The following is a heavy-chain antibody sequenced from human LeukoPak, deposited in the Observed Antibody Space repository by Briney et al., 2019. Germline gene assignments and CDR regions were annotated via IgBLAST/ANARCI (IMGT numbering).Heavy chain of an antibody. V-gene: IGHV3-21*01. J-gene: IGHJ4*02. CDR2: ITSGSNYI. CDR1: GFTFSSYS. CDR3: ARDYVVPEGYFYY. Sequence: GGSLRLSCAASGFTFSSYSMNWVRQAPGKGLEWVSSITSGSNYIYYADSVKGRFTISRDNAKNSLYLQMNSVRAEDTAVYYCARDYVVPEGYFYYWGQGTLVTVSS. D-gene: IGHD3-10*02.